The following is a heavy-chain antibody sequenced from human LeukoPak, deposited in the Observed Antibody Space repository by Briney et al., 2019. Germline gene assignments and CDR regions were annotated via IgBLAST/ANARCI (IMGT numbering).Heavy chain of an antibody. D-gene: IGHD2-15*01. J-gene: IGHJ4*02. CDR1: GSTFSGYN. CDR2: ISGSSNII. CDR3: ARGVAGGDY. Sequence: PGGSLRLSCAASGSTFSGYNMNWVRQAAGKGLEWLSYISGSSNIIDYADSVRGRFTISRDNAKNSLYLQMNNLRAEDTAIYYCARGVAGGDYWGQGTLVTVSS. V-gene: IGHV3-48*01.